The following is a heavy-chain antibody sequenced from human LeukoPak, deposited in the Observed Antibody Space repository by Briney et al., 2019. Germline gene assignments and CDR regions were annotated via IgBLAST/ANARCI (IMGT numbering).Heavy chain of an antibody. Sequence: GGSLRLSCAASGFTSKTYWLNWVRQAPGKGLEWVSSISSSSSYIYYADSVKGRFTISRDNAENSLYLQMNSLRAEDTAVYYCARVSSSYFDYWGQGTLVTVSS. D-gene: IGHD5/OR15-5a*01. CDR3: ARVSSSYFDY. CDR1: GFTSKTYW. CDR2: ISSSSSYI. J-gene: IGHJ4*02. V-gene: IGHV3-21*01.